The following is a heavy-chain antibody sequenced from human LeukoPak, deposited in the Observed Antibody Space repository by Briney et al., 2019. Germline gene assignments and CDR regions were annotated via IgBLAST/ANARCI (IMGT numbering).Heavy chain of an antibody. CDR2: IAHHGSNK. CDR1: GFTFSRNA. CDR3: AKDGSWSCTV. J-gene: IGHJ4*02. D-gene: IGHD2-8*02. V-gene: IGHV3-30*02. Sequence: PGGSLRLFCAASGFTFSRNAIHWVRQGPGKGLEWVSYIAHHGSNKYYADSVKGRFTISRDNSKRTLYLQMNSLRADDTAVYYCAKDGSWSCTVWGQGTLVTVSS.